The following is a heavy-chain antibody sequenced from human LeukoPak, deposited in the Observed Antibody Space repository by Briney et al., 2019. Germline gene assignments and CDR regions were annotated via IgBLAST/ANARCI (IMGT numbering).Heavy chain of an antibody. J-gene: IGHJ3*02. CDR2: INSDGSST. D-gene: IGHD3-9*01. CDR3: ARNYYDILTGYLDAFDI. Sequence: GGSLRLSCAASGFTFSSYWMHWVRQAPGKGLVWVSRINSDGSSTSYADSVKGRFTISRDNAKNTLYLQMNSLRAEDTAVYYCARNYYDILTGYLDAFDIWGQGTMVTVSS. CDR1: GFTFSSYW. V-gene: IGHV3-74*01.